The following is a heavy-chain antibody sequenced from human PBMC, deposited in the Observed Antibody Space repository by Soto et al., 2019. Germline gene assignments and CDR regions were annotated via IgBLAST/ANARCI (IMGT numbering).Heavy chain of an antibody. D-gene: IGHD1-26*01. CDR2: IFSNDEK. CDR3: ARTLNSGSYDLDFDL. CDR1: GFSLSNARMG. J-gene: IGHJ2*01. V-gene: IGHV2-26*01. Sequence: QVTLKESGPVLVKPTETLTLTCTVSGFSLSNARMGVSWIRQPPGKALEWLAHIFSNDEKSYSTSLKSRLTISKDPSKSQVVLTLTNMDPVDTATYYCARTLNSGSYDLDFDLWGRGTLVTVSS.